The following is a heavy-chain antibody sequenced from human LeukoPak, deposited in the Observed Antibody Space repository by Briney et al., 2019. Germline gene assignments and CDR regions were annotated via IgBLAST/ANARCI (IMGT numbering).Heavy chain of an antibody. J-gene: IGHJ6*03. CDR1: GGSFSGYY. Sequence: KPSETLSLTCAVYGGSFSGYYWSWIRQPPGKGLEWIGYIYYSGSTNYNPSLKSRVTISVDTSKNQFSLKLSSVTAADTAVYYCARVVPAANYYYYMDVWGKGTTVTISS. CDR2: IYYSGST. D-gene: IGHD2-2*01. CDR3: ARVVPAANYYYYMDV. V-gene: IGHV4-59*01.